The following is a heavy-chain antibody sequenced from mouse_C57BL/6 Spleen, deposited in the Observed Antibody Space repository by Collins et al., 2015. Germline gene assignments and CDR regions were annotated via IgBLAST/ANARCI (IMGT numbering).Heavy chain of an antibody. CDR1: GYTFSNYW. Sequence: QVQLQQSGAELVKPGASVKISCKASGYTFSNYWMNWVKQRPGKGLEWIGQIYPGDGDTNYNGKFKGKATLTADKSSSTAYMQLSSLTSEDSAVYFCASPSIYYYGSAYEWYFDVWGAGTTVTVSS. CDR3: ASPSIYYYGSAYEWYFDV. CDR2: IYPGDGDT. D-gene: IGHD1-1*01. J-gene: IGHJ1*01. V-gene: IGHV1-80*01.